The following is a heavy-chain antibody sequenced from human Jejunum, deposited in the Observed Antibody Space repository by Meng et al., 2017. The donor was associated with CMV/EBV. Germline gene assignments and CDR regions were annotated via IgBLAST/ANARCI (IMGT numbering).Heavy chain of an antibody. D-gene: IGHD4-23*01. V-gene: IGHV3-7*01. CDR1: SNFW. Sequence: SNFWMSWVRQAPGKGLEWVADINHDGSEKYYVDSVKGRFTISRDNAKNSVHLQMNSLRAEDMAVYFCARDSTGSSYVGYYYYGMDVWGQGTKVTVSS. CDR3: ARDSTGSSYVGYYYYGMDV. CDR2: INHDGSEK. J-gene: IGHJ6*02.